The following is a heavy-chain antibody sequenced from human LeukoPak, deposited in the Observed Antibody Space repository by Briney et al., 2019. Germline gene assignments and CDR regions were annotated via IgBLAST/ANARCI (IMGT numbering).Heavy chain of an antibody. V-gene: IGHV1-2*06. CDR2: INPNSGGT. Sequence: ASVKDSCKASGYTFTGYYIHWVRQAPGQGLEWMGRINPNSGGTNYAQKFQGRVTMTRDTSISTAYMELSRLRSDDTAVYYCARDAGTSPGSSSYFDYWGQGTLVTVSS. J-gene: IGHJ4*02. D-gene: IGHD1-1*01. CDR3: ARDAGTSPGSSSYFDY. CDR1: GYTFTGYY.